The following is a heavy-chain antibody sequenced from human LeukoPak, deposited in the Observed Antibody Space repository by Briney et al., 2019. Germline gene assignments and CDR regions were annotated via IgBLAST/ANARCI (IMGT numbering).Heavy chain of an antibody. D-gene: IGHD5-24*01. CDR3: ARPVEMATIAGAFDI. J-gene: IGHJ3*02. V-gene: IGHV5-51*01. CDR2: IYPGDSDT. Sequence: GESLKISCKGSGYSFTSYWIGWVRQMPGKGLEWMGIIYPGDSDTRYSPSFQGQVTISADKSISTAYLQWSSLKASDTAMYYCARPVEMATIAGAFDIWGQGTMVTVSS. CDR1: GYSFTSYW.